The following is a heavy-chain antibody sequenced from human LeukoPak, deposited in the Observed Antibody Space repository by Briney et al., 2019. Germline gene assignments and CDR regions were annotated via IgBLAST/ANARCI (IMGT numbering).Heavy chain of an antibody. CDR3: AKSSDDSSGYYYRPGAFDI. CDR1: GFTFSSYG. CDR2: ISGSGGST. J-gene: IGHJ3*02. Sequence: GGSLRLSCAASGFTFSSYGMSWVRQAPGRGLEWVSAISGSGGSTYYADSVKGRFTISRDNSKNTLYLQMNSLRAEDTAVYYCAKSSDDSSGYYYRPGAFDIWGQGTMVTVSS. D-gene: IGHD3-22*01. V-gene: IGHV3-23*01.